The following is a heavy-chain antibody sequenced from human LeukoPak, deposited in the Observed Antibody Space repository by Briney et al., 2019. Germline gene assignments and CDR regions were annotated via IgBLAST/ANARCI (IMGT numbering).Heavy chain of an antibody. Sequence: ASVKVSCKASGYTFTSYYMHWVRQAPGQGLEWMGIINPSGGSTSYAQKFQGRVTMTRDTSTSTVYMELSGLRSEDTAVYYCARDSPGQQWLVQVIDYWGQGTLVTVSS. CDR3: ARDSPGQQWLVQVIDY. D-gene: IGHD6-19*01. J-gene: IGHJ4*02. CDR2: INPSGGST. CDR1: GYTFTSYY. V-gene: IGHV1-46*01.